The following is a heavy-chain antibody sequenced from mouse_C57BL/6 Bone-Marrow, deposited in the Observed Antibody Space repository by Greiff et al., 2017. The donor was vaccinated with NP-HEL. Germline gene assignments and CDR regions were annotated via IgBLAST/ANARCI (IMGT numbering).Heavy chain of an antibody. V-gene: IGHV5-6*01. CDR1: GFTFSSYG. CDR3: ARRDWDGLAY. J-gene: IGHJ3*01. CDR2: ISSGGSYT. D-gene: IGHD4-1*01. Sequence: EVHLVESGGDLVKPGGSLKLSCAASGFTFSSYGMSWVRQTPDKRLEWVATISSGGSYTYYPDSVKGRFTISRDNAKNTLYLQMSSLKSEDTAMYYCARRDWDGLAYWGQGTLVTVSA.